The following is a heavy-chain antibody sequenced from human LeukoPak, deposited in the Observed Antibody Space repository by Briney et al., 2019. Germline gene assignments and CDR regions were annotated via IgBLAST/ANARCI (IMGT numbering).Heavy chain of an antibody. V-gene: IGHV4-59*01. D-gene: IGHD3-10*01. Sequence: ETLSLTCTVSGGSISSYYWSWIRQPPGKGLEWIGYIYYSGSTKYNPSLERRISISVDTSKNQFSLRLSSVTAADRAVYYCARGPGSRYLDYWGQGILVTVSS. CDR1: GGSISSYY. CDR2: IYYSGST. CDR3: ARGPGSRYLDY. J-gene: IGHJ4*02.